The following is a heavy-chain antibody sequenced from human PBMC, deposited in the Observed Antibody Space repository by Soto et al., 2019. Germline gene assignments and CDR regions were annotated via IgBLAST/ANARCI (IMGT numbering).Heavy chain of an antibody. CDR2: ISWNSGSI. Sequence: GGSLRLSCAASGFTFDDYAMHWVRQAPGKGLEWVSGISWNSGSIGYADSVKGRFTISRDNAKNSLYLQMNSLRAEDTALYYCARSIWSGYYTPFGDYWGQGTLVTVSS. CDR3: ARSIWSGYYTPFGDY. J-gene: IGHJ4*02. V-gene: IGHV3-9*01. CDR1: GFTFDDYA. D-gene: IGHD3-3*01.